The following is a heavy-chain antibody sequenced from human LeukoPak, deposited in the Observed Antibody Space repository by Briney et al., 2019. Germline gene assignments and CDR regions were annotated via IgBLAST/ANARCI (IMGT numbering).Heavy chain of an antibody. CDR3: VLYYSDSSGSLFDY. CDR2: INHSGST. Sequence: PSETLSLTCAVFRGSFSGYYWNWIRQPPGKGLEWIGEINHSGSTNYNPSLNSRVTISVDPSKNQFSLKLTSVTAADTAVYYCVLYYSDSSGSLFDYWGQGTLVTVSS. D-gene: IGHD3-22*01. J-gene: IGHJ4*02. V-gene: IGHV4-34*01. CDR1: RGSFSGYY.